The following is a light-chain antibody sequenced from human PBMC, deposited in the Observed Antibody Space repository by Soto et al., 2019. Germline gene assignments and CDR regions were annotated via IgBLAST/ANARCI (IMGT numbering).Light chain of an antibody. CDR2: EGS. CDR3: CSYAGGSTYV. CDR1: SSDVGSYNL. Sequence: QSALTQPASVSGSPGQSITISCTGTSSDVGSYNLVSWYQQHPGKAPKLMIYEGSKRPSGVSNRFSGSKSGNTASLTISGRQAEDEADYYCCSYAGGSTYVFGTGTKLTVL. V-gene: IGLV2-23*01. J-gene: IGLJ1*01.